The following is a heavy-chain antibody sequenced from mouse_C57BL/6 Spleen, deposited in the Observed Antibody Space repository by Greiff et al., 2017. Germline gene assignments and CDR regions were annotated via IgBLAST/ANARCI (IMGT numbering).Heavy chain of an antibody. CDR1: GYAFSSSW. CDR2: IYPGDGDT. D-gene: IGHD1-1*01. CDR3: APDYYGSSHWYFDV. V-gene: IGHV1-82*01. J-gene: IGHJ1*03. Sequence: VQLQQSGPELVKPGASVKISCKASGYAFSSSWMNWVKQRPGKGLEWIGRIYPGDGDTNYNGKFKGKATLTADKSSSTAYMQLSSLTSEDSAVYFCAPDYYGSSHWYFDVCGTGTTVTVSS.